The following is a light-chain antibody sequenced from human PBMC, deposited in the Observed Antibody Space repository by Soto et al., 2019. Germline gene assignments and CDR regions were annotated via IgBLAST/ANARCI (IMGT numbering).Light chain of an antibody. CDR2: GAS. V-gene: IGKV3-15*01. Sequence: EIVMTQSPATLSVSPGERATLSCRDSQSVSSNLAWYQQKPGQAPRLLIYGASTRATGIPARFSVSGSGTEFTLTISSLQSEDFAVYYCQQYNNWPRTFGQGTKVDIK. CDR3: QQYNNWPRT. J-gene: IGKJ1*01. CDR1: QSVSSN.